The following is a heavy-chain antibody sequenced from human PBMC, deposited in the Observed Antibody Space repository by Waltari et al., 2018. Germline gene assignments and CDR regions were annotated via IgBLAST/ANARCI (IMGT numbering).Heavy chain of an antibody. Sequence: QLQLQQSGPGLVRPSGTLSLTCEVSGDSISSTHLWNWVRQSPGKGLEWIGQVNTSGKTNYNPSFAGRVTVSVDTSTNQFSLKLTSATAADMAVYYCGRDRGRGLYLDSWGQGTLVTVSP. CDR3: GRDRGRGLYLDS. CDR1: GDSISSTHL. V-gene: IGHV4-4*02. D-gene: IGHD2-15*01. CDR2: VNTSGKT. J-gene: IGHJ4*02.